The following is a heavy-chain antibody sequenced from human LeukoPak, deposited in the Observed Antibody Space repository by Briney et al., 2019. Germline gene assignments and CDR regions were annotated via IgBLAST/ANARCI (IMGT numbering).Heavy chain of an antibody. J-gene: IGHJ5*02. CDR2: INTDGSRI. CDR1: GFTFSNYW. CDR3: ARALSGSWDWFDP. D-gene: IGHD3-22*01. Sequence: GGSLRLSCAASGFTFSNYWMHWVRQAPGKGLVWVSRINTDGSRITYADSVKGRFTISRDNAMNTVYLQMNSLRAEDTAVYYCARALSGSWDWFDPWGQGTLVTVSS. V-gene: IGHV3-74*01.